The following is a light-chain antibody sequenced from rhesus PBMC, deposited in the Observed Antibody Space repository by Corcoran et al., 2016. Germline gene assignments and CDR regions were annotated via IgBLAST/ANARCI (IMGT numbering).Light chain of an antibody. CDR3: QQNDSAPRT. V-gene: IGKV1-21*01. CDR2: KAS. J-gene: IGKJ1*01. CDR1: QAISIW. Sequence: DIQMTHSPSSLSASVGDRVTITCRASQAISIWLAWYQQNPGKAPKLMIYKASALESGVPSRFSGSGSGTEFTLTIGNLQPEDFATYYCQQNDSAPRTFGQGTKVEIK.